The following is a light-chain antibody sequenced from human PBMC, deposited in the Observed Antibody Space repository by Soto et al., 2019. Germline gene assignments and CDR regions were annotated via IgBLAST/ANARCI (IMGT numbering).Light chain of an antibody. CDR2: DAS. V-gene: IGKV3-15*01. J-gene: IGKJ4*01. CDR3: QQYNFWPPLT. Sequence: EIVMTQSPATLSVSPGERATLSCRASQSVNSNLAWYRQKPGQAPRLLISDASTRAPGVPARFSGSGSGTEFTLTISSLQSEDSGIYYCQQYNFWPPLTCGGGTKVEIK. CDR1: QSVNSN.